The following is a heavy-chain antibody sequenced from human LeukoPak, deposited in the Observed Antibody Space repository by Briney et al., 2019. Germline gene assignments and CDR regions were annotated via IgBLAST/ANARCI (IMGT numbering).Heavy chain of an antibody. CDR3: ARDVDCSSSSCYELDY. J-gene: IGHJ4*02. V-gene: IGHV3-33*01. D-gene: IGHD2-2*01. CDR1: GFTFSSYG. CDR2: IWYDGSNK. Sequence: GGSLRLSCAASGFTFSSYGMHWVRQAPGKGLKWVAVIWYDGSNKYYADSVKGRFTISRDTSKNTLYLQMTSLRVEDTAVYYCARDVDCSSSSCYELDYWGQGTLVTVSS.